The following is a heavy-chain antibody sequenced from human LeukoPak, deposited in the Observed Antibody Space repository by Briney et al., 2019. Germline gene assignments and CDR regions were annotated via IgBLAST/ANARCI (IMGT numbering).Heavy chain of an antibody. V-gene: IGHV3-48*02. Sequence: PGGSLRLSCEASGFTLSGSGMSGVRQAPGKGLEWLSYISSGSTTTYYADSVRGRFTISRDNAENSLYLQMNSLRDEDTAVYYCARAPMIRGVITAFDLWGQGTLVTVSS. CDR2: ISSGSTTT. CDR3: ARAPMIRGVITAFDL. CDR1: GFTLSGSG. D-gene: IGHD3-10*01. J-gene: IGHJ4*02.